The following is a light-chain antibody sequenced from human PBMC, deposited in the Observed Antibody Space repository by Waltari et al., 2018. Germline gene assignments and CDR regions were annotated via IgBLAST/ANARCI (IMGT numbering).Light chain of an antibody. CDR1: TSAFGGFNF. J-gene: IGLJ1*01. CDR3: SSHRSSSTPYV. Sequence: HSALTQPASVSGSPGQSITISCTGTTSAFGGFNFVSWYQQHPGKAPKLLISDVSNRPSGVSNRFSGSKSGNTASLTISGLQAEDEADYYCSSHRSSSTPYVFGTGTKVTVL. V-gene: IGLV2-14*01. CDR2: DVS.